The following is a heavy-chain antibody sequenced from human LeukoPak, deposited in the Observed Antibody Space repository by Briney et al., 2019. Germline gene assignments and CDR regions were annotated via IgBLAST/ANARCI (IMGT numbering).Heavy chain of an antibody. CDR1: GFTFSSYA. Sequence: PGRSLRLSCAASGFTFSSYAMSWVRQAPGKGLEWVSAISGSGGSTYYADSVKGRFTISRDNSKNTLYLQMNSLRAEDTAVYYCAKDRRVRYYYDSSDLDAFDIWGQGTMVTVSS. V-gene: IGHV3-23*01. CDR3: AKDRRVRYYYDSSDLDAFDI. CDR2: ISGSGGST. D-gene: IGHD3-22*01. J-gene: IGHJ3*02.